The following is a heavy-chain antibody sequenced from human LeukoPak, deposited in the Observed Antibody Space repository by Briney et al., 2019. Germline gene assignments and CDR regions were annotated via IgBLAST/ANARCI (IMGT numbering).Heavy chain of an antibody. CDR2: TYYSGST. Sequence: SETLSLTCTVSGGSISSGGYYWSWIRQHPGKGLEWIGYTYYSGSTYYNPSLKSRVTISVDTSKNQFSLKLSSVTAADTAVYYCARGLSLGYFDWLFAGFDYWGQGTLVTVSS. V-gene: IGHV4-31*03. D-gene: IGHD3-9*01. CDR3: ARGLSLGYFDWLFAGFDY. J-gene: IGHJ4*02. CDR1: GGSISSGGYY.